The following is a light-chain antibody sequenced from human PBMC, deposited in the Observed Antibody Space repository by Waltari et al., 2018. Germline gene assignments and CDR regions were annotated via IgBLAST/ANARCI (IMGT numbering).Light chain of an antibody. CDR2: IHN. CDR1: TSNIGSST. CDR3: AAWDDSLNAWV. V-gene: IGLV1-44*01. Sequence: QSVLTQPPSASGAPGQSVTISCSGSTSNIGSSTVNWYQQLPGTAPKLLISIHNERPSGFPDRFSGSTSGTSASLAISGLQAEDEADYYCAAWDDSLNAWVFGGGTKLTVL. J-gene: IGLJ3*02.